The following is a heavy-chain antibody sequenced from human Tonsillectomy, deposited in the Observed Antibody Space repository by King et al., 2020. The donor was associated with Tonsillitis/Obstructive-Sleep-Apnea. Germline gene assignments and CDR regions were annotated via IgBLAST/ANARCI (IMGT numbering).Heavy chain of an antibody. CDR3: ARDRAPDY. J-gene: IGHJ4*02. Sequence: VQLVESGGGVVQPGRSLRLSCAASGFTFSSYAMHWVRQAPGKGLEWVAVISYDGSNKYYADSVKGLFTISRDNSKNTLYLQMNSLRAEDTAVYYCARDRAPDYWGQGTLVTVSS. CDR1: GFTFSSYA. CDR2: ISYDGSNK. V-gene: IGHV3-30*04.